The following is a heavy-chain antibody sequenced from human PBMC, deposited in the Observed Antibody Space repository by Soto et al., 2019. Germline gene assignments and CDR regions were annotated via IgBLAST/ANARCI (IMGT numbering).Heavy chain of an antibody. J-gene: IGHJ4*02. D-gene: IGHD5-18*01. Sequence: GASGKVACKASGGTFSSYAISWVRQAPGQGLEWMGGIIPIFGTANYAQKFQGRVTITADESTSTAYMELSSLRSEDTAVYYCARAGYSYAFAYWGKGTLVPVSP. CDR1: GGTFSSYA. V-gene: IGHV1-69*13. CDR2: IIPIFGTA. CDR3: ARAGYSYAFAY.